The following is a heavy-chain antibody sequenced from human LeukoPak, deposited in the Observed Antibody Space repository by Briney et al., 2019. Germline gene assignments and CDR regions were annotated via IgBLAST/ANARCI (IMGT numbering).Heavy chain of an antibody. J-gene: IGHJ4*02. CDR2: ISTSSTYI. V-gene: IGHV3-21*01. D-gene: IGHD1-20*01. CDR3: ARDPPFIIGTTFFDY. CDR1: GFXFSSYA. Sequence: PGGSLRLSCTASGFXFSSYAINWVRQAPGKGLKWVSSISTSSTYIYYADSVKGRFTISRDNAKNSLYLQMNSLRAEDMAVYYCARDPPFIIGTTFFDYWGQGTLVTVSS.